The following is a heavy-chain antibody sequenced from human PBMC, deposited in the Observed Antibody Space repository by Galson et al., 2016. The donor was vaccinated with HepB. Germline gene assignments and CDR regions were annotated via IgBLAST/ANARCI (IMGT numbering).Heavy chain of an antibody. Sequence: SLRLSCAASGFTFSGYWMTWVRQPPGKGLEWVANIKDDGSERYYVDSVKGRFTISRDNTKNLLYLQMSGLRAEDTAVYYCGRDDNTESPNWLAPWGQGTLVTVSS. J-gene: IGHJ5*02. V-gene: IGHV3-7*03. CDR1: GFTFSGYW. CDR3: GRDDNTESPNWLAP. D-gene: IGHD2-8*02. CDR2: IKDDGSER.